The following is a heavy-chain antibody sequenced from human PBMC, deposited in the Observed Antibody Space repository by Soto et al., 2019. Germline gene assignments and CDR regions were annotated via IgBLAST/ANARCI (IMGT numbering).Heavy chain of an antibody. V-gene: IGHV3-48*02. CDR3: TTDPVTMIVVVPSSG. D-gene: IGHD3-22*01. Sequence: PGGSLRLSCAASGFTFSSYSMNWVRQAPGKGLEWVSYISSSSSTIYYADSVKGRFTISRDNAKNSLYLQMNSLRDEDTAVYYCTTDPVTMIVVVPSSGWGQGTLVTVSS. CDR1: GFTFSSYS. CDR2: ISSSSSTI. J-gene: IGHJ4*02.